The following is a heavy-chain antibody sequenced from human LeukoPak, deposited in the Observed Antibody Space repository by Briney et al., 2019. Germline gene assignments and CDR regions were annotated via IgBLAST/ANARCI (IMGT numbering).Heavy chain of an antibody. J-gene: IGHJ4*02. D-gene: IGHD3-22*01. CDR1: GASVSSVSDY. V-gene: IGHV4-39*01. CDR2: IIYGGRT. CDR3: ARHDYDSTGSYWGYYFDY. Sequence: SETLSLTCSVSGASVSSVSDYWGWFRQSPGEGLEWIGSIIYGGRTYYNPFLKSRVTMSVDTSKNQFSLKMRSVTAADTAVYYCARHDYDSTGSYWGYYFDYWGQGTLVTVSS.